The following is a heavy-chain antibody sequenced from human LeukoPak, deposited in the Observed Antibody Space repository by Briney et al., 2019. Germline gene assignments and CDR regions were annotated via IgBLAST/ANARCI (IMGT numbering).Heavy chain of an antibody. D-gene: IGHD3-10*01. V-gene: IGHV1-8*01. CDR3: ARNIGRFGELTLDY. J-gene: IGHJ4*02. CDR2: MNPSSGNT. CDR1: GYTFTSYD. Sequence: GASVKVSCKASGYTFTSYDINWVRQATGQGLEWMGWMNPSSGNTGYAQKFQGRVTMTRNTSISTAYMELSSLRSEDTAVYYCARNIGRFGELTLDYWGQGTLVTVSS.